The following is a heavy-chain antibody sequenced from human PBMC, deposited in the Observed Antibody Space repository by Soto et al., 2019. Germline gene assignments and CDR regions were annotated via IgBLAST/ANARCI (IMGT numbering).Heavy chain of an antibody. CDR1: GGTFSSYA. J-gene: IGHJ4*02. Sequence: QVQLVQSGAEVKKPGSSVKVSCKASGGTFSSYAISWVRQAPGQGLEWMGGIIPLFGTANYAQKFQGRVTITADEATSTAYMELSSLRSEDTAVYYCARALFLGYCSGGSCYSTGGDFDYWGQGTLVTVSS. V-gene: IGHV1-69*01. CDR3: ARALFLGYCSGGSCYSTGGDFDY. CDR2: IIPLFGTA. D-gene: IGHD2-15*01.